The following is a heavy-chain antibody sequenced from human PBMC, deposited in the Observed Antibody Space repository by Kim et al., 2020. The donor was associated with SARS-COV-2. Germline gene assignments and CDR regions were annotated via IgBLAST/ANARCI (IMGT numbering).Heavy chain of an antibody. J-gene: IGHJ4*02. CDR2: ISRDGSEK. CDR3: ASGLHDSKCVY. D-gene: IGHD5-18*01. Sequence: GGSLRLSCAASGFSFRNYVMHWVRQAPGKGLEWVAVISRDGSEKYYAGSVKGRFTVSRDNSKDTVYLQMNNLRTEDTAVYYCASGLHDSKCVYWGQGTLVPVSS. CDR1: GFSFRNYV. V-gene: IGHV3-30-3*01.